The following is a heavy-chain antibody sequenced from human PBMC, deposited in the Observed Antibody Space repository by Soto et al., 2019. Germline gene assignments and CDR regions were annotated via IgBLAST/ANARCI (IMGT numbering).Heavy chain of an antibody. Sequence: SETLSLTCAVSGGYISSGGYSWSCIRQPPGKGLEWIGYIYHSGSTYYNPSLKSRVTISVDRSKNQFSLKLSSVTAADTAVYYCASEYYYGSGTDFWGQGTLVTAPQ. CDR2: IYHSGST. CDR1: GGYISSGGYS. D-gene: IGHD3-10*01. J-gene: IGHJ4*02. V-gene: IGHV4-30-2*01. CDR3: ASEYYYGSGTDF.